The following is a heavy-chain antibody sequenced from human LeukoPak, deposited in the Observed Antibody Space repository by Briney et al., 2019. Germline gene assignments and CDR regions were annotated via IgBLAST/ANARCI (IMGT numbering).Heavy chain of an antibody. J-gene: IGHJ4*02. CDR3: ARVRTVAHRHSSGWYYFDY. CDR1: GYTFTGYY. D-gene: IGHD6-19*01. CDR2: INPNSGGT. V-gene: IGHV1-2*02. Sequence: ASVKVSCKASGYTFTGYYMHWVRQAPGQGLEWMGWINPNSGGTNYAQKFQGRVTMTRDTSIGTAYMELSRLRSDDTAVYYCARVRTVAHRHSSGWYYFDYWGQGTLVTVSS.